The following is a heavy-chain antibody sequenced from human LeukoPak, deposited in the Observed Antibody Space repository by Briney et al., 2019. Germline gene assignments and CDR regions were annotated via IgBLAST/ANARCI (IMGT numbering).Heavy chain of an antibody. V-gene: IGHV3-21*01. D-gene: IGHD3-22*01. CDR1: GFTFSSYS. Sequence: GGSLRLSCAASGFTFSSYSMNWVRQAPGKGLEWVSSISSGSSYIYYADSVKGRFTISRDNAKNSLYLQMNSLRAEDTAVYYCARATNHYYDSNDYWSQGTLVTVSS. CDR2: ISSGSSYI. CDR3: ARATNHYYDSNDY. J-gene: IGHJ4*02.